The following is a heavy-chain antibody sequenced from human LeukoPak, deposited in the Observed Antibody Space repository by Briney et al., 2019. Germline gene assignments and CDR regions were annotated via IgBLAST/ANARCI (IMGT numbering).Heavy chain of an antibody. J-gene: IGHJ4*02. V-gene: IGHV3-15*07. CDR3: TTWRYFVRTSNY. CDR1: GFTFNNAW. Sequence: GGSLRLSCAASGFTFNNAWMNWVRQAPEKGLEWVGRIKSKTDGGTTDYAAPVKGRFTISRDDSKNTLYLQMNSLKTEDTAVYYCTTWRYFVRTSNYWGQGTLVTVSS. D-gene: IGHD3-10*02. CDR2: IKSKTDGGTT.